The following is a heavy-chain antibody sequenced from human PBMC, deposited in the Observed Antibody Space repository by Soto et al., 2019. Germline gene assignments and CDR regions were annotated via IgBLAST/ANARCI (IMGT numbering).Heavy chain of an antibody. CDR2: ISYDGSNK. CDR1: GFTFSSYA. V-gene: IGHV3-30-3*01. D-gene: IGHD3-16*01. CDR3: ARDLARSRTIEEDYFDY. Sequence: QVQLVESGGGVVQPGRSLRLSCAASGFTFSSYAMHWVRQAPGKGLEWVAVISYDGSNKYYADSVKGRFTISRDNSKNTLYLQMNSLRAEDTAVYYCARDLARSRTIEEDYFDYWGQGTLVTVSS. J-gene: IGHJ4*02.